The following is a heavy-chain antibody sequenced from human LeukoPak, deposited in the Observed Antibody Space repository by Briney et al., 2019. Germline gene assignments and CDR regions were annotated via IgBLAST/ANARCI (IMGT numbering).Heavy chain of an antibody. CDR1: GFTFSSYS. CDR2: ISSSSTYM. Sequence: GGSLRLSCAAPGFTFSSYSMNWVRQAPGKGLEWVSSISSSSTYMYYADSVKGRFTISRDNAKNSLDLQMNSLRAEDTAVYYCARGWSSPDYWGQGTLVTVSS. CDR3: ARGWSSPDY. V-gene: IGHV3-21*01. J-gene: IGHJ4*02. D-gene: IGHD2-15*01.